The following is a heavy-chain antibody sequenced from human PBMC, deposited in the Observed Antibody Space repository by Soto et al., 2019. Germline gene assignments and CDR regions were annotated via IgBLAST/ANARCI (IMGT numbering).Heavy chain of an antibody. CDR2: ISNSGRIT. CDR3: ARDHGGGGLTLEY. Sequence: QVHLEESGGGLVKPGGSLRLSCRASGFTFSDYYISWIRQAPGKGLEWVADISNSGRITHHADSVEGRFTIYRDNAKDSLFLQLNNLRPEDSAIYYCARDHGGGGLTLEYWGQGTLVTVSS. J-gene: IGHJ4*02. CDR1: GFTFSDYY. V-gene: IGHV3-11*01. D-gene: IGHD3-16*01.